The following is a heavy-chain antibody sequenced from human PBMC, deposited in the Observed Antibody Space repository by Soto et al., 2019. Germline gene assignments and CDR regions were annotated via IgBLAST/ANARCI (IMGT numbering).Heavy chain of an antibody. CDR2: IYTSGST. CDR3: ARELGTATGYNWFGT. Sequence: SETLSLTCTVSGGSISSYYWSWIRQPAGKGLEWIGRIYTSGSTNYNPSLKSRVTMSVDTSKNQFSLKLSTVTAADTAVYYCARELGTATGYNWFGTWGPRTPVPVPP. CDR1: GGSISSYY. V-gene: IGHV4-4*07. J-gene: IGHJ5*01. D-gene: IGHD1-1*01.